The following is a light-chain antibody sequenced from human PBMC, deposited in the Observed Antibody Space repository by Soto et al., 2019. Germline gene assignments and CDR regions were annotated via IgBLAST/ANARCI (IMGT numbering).Light chain of an antibody. CDR3: HEYDSSPLT. J-gene: IGKJ4*01. Sequence: EIVLTQSPGTLSLSPGERATLSCRASQSVSSNFLAWYQQKPGQAPRLLIYGASSRATGIPDRVSGSGSGRDFTLTISRLEPEDFAVYYGHEYDSSPLTFGGGTMVEIK. CDR1: QSVSSNF. V-gene: IGKV3-20*01. CDR2: GAS.